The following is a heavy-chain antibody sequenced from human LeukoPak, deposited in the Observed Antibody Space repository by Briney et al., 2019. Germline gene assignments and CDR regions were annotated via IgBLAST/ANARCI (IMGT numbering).Heavy chain of an antibody. J-gene: IGHJ4*02. V-gene: IGHV1-2*02. CDR2: INPNSGGT. Sequence: GASVKVSCRASGYTFTGYYMHWVRQAPGQGLEWMGWINPNSGGTNYAQKFQGRVTTTRDTSISTAYMELSRLRSDDTAVYYCARGRADYYDSSGYYYDLSYFDYWGQGTLVTVSS. D-gene: IGHD3-22*01. CDR1: GYTFTGYY. CDR3: ARGRADYYDSSGYYYDLSYFDY.